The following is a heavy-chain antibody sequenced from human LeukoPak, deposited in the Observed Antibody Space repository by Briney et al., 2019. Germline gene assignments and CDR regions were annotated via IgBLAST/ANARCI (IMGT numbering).Heavy chain of an antibody. CDR2: TSSGSSYI. D-gene: IGHD3-10*01. J-gene: IGHJ6*02. Sequence: NPGGSLRLSCAAPGFTFSSYSMNWVRQAPGKGLEWVSSTSSGSSYIYYADSVKGRFTISRDNAKNSLYLQMNSLRAEDTAVYYCARGYYYGSGSLKIYYYYGMDVWGQGTTVTVSS. V-gene: IGHV3-21*01. CDR1: GFTFSSYS. CDR3: ARGYYYGSGSLKIYYYYGMDV.